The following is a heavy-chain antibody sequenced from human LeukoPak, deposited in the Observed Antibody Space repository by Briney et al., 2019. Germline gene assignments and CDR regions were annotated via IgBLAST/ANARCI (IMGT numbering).Heavy chain of an antibody. Sequence: SETLSLTCTVSGGSVSSGSYYWSWIRQPPGKGLEWIGCIYYSGSTNYNPSLKSRVTISVDTSKNQFSLKLSSVTAADTAVYYCARAYYDFCVDPWGQGTLVTVSS. CDR3: ARAYYDFCVDP. V-gene: IGHV4-61*01. D-gene: IGHD3-3*01. J-gene: IGHJ5*02. CDR2: IYYSGST. CDR1: GGSVSSGSYY.